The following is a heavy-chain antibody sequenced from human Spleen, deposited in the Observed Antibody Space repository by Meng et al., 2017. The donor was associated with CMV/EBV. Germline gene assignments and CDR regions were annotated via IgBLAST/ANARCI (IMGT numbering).Heavy chain of an antibody. V-gene: IGHV1-2*02. CDR2: INPNSGGT. D-gene: IGHD6-19*01. CDR3: ARDDVSLAGNAFDF. CDR1: GYTFTDYY. J-gene: IGHJ3*01. Sequence: ASGYTFTDYYIHWMRQAPGQGLEWMGWINPNSGGTNYAQKFQGRVTVTRDTSISTAYMELSRLKSDDTAVFYCARDDVSLAGNAFDFWGQGTMVTVSS.